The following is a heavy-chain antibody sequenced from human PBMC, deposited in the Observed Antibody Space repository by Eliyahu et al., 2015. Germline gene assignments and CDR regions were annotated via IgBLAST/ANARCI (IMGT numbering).Heavy chain of an antibody. CDR1: GGXXXSYT. CDR2: IIPILGIA. V-gene: IGHV1-69*02. D-gene: IGHD6-6*01. J-gene: IGHJ4*02. Sequence: QVQLVQSGAEVKKPGSSVKVSCXXXGGXXXSYTISWVRQAPGQGLEWMGRIIPILGIANYAQKFQGRVTITADKSTSTAYMELSSLRSEDTAVYYCACGAARRVDYWGQGTLVTVSS. CDR3: ACGAARRVDY.